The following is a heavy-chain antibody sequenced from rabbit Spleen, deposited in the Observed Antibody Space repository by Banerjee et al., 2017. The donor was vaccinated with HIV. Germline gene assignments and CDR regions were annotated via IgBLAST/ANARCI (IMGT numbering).Heavy chain of an antibody. CDR2: IYGGSSGGT. D-gene: IGHD4-1*01. Sequence: QSLEESGGDLVQPEGSLTLTCTASGFSFSSSYYMCWVRQAPGKGLEWIACIYGGSSGGTYYASWAKGRFTISKTSSTTVTLQMASLTAADTATYFCARSSGWGVTRLDLWGQGTLVTVS. J-gene: IGHJ3*01. CDR1: GFSFSSSYY. CDR3: ARSSGWGVTRLDL. V-gene: IGHV1S40*01.